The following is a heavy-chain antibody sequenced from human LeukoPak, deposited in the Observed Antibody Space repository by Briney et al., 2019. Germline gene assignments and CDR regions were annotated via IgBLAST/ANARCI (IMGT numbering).Heavy chain of an antibody. V-gene: IGHV4-61*01. CDR3: ARVSYYGSGSYFLDY. D-gene: IGHD3-10*01. CDR2: IYYSGST. Sequence: PSETLSLTCTVSGGSVSGGSYYWSWIRQPPGKGLEWIGYIYYSGSTNYNPSLKSRVTISVDTSKNQFSLKLSSVTAADTAVYYCARVSYYGSGSYFLDYWGQGTLVTVSS. CDR1: GGSVSGGSYY. J-gene: IGHJ4*02.